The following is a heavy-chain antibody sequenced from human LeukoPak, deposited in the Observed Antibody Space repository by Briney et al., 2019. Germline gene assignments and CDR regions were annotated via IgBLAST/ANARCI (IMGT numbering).Heavy chain of an antibody. Sequence: GRSLRLSCAASGFTFSSYAMHWVRQAPGKGLEWVAVISYDGSNKYYANSVKGRFTISRDNSKNTLYLQMNSLRAEDTAVYHCARDQAKYDILAPAFDYWGQGTLVTVSS. D-gene: IGHD3-9*01. CDR2: ISYDGSNK. CDR1: GFTFSSYA. V-gene: IGHV3-30-3*01. CDR3: ARDQAKYDILAPAFDY. J-gene: IGHJ4*02.